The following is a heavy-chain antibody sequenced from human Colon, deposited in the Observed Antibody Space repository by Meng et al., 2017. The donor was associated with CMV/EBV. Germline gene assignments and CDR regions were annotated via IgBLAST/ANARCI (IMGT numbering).Heavy chain of an antibody. D-gene: IGHD3-22*01. CDR2: TYYRSKWYN. CDR1: XDSVSSNSAA. V-gene: IGHV6-1*01. CDR3: ARDSSSSAYSPFDY. J-gene: IGHJ4*02. Sequence: QVQLQQSGPGLVKPSXXLSLTCAIPXDSVSSNSAAWNWIRQSPSRGLEWLGRTYYRSKWYNDYAVSVKSRITINPDTSKNQFSLQLNSVTPEDTAVYYCARDSSSSAYSPFDYWGQGTLVTVSS.